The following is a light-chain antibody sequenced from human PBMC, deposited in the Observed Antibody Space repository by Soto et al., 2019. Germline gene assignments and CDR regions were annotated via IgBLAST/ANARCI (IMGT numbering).Light chain of an antibody. CDR2: WAS. J-gene: IGKJ1*01. V-gene: IGKV4-1*01. CDR3: QQYYNIPWT. Sequence: DIVMTQSPDSLAVSLGERATINCKSSQSILYRSNNKHYLAWYQQKPGQPPKLLIYWASTRESGVPDRFSGSRSATDFTLTISSLQDEDVAVYYCQQYYNIPWTFGQGTKVEIK. CDR1: QSILYRSNNKHY.